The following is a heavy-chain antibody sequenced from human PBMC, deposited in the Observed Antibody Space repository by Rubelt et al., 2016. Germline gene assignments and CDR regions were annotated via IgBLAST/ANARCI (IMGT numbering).Heavy chain of an antibody. D-gene: IGHD7-27*01. J-gene: IGHJ3*02. CDR2: IYYSGST. CDR1: GGSISSSSSY. V-gene: IGHV4-61*05. Sequence: QLQLQESGPGLVKPSETLSLTCTVSGGSISSSSSYWGWIRQPPGKGLEWIGYIYYSGSTSYNPSLRSRVPIEVDTTKNKFSLRLSSVTAADTAVYDCAREELGIGDAFDIWGQGTMVTVSS. CDR3: AREELGIGDAFDI.